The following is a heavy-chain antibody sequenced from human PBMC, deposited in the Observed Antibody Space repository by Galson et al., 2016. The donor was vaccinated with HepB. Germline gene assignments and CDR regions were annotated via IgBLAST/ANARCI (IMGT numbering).Heavy chain of an antibody. D-gene: IGHD1-14*01. CDR2: NYDSGRT. CDR3: ARHVTTVSPVD. V-gene: IGHV4-39*01. Sequence: SETLSLTCSVSGGSISSSSYYWGWIRQPPGKGLEWIGSNYDSGRTYYNPSLKSRVTISVDTSKNQFSLKLSSVTAADTAVYYCARHVTTVSPVDWGQGTLVTVSS. J-gene: IGHJ4*02. CDR1: GGSISSSSYY.